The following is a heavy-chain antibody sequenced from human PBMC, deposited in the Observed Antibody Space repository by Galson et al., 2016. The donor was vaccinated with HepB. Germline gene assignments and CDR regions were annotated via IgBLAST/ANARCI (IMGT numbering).Heavy chain of an antibody. Sequence: PALVKPTQTLTLTCSLSGLSLSTSGVAVSWIRQSPGQALEWLAVIYWDGSKRYSPSLKSRLTIAKDTSENQVVLTMTNMDPVDTGTVYCAHSSSGPRLLLDYWGQGTLVAVSS. CDR1: GLSLSTSGVA. V-gene: IGHV2-5*08. CDR2: IYWDGSK. J-gene: IGHJ4*02. D-gene: IGHD6-19*01. CDR3: AHSSSGPRLLLDY.